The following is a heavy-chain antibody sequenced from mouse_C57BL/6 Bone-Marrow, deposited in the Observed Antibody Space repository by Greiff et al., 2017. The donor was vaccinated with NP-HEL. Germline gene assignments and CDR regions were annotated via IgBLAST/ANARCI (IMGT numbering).Heavy chain of an antibody. D-gene: IGHD1-1*01. CDR3: ARASYYYGSSPFAY. CDR2: INPNYGTT. CDR1: GYSFTDYN. J-gene: IGHJ3*01. Sequence: QLVESGPELVKPGASVKISCKASGYSFTDYNMNWVKQSNGQSLEWIGVINPNYGTTSYNQKFKGKATLTVDQSSSTAYMQLNSLTSEDSAVYYCARASYYYGSSPFAYWGQGTLVTVSA. V-gene: IGHV1-39*01.